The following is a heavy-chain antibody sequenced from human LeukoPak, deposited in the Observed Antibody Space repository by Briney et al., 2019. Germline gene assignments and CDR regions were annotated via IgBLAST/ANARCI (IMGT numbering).Heavy chain of an antibody. Sequence: PSETLSLTCAVSGGSISSSNWWSWVRQPPGKGLEWIGEIYHSGSTNYNPSLKSRVTISVDKSKNQFSLKLSSVTAADTAVYYCARGGPTVAGYFDYWGQGTLVTVSS. V-gene: IGHV4-4*02. J-gene: IGHJ4*02. CDR3: ARGGPTVAGYFDY. CDR2: IYHSGST. CDR1: GGSISSSNW. D-gene: IGHD6-19*01.